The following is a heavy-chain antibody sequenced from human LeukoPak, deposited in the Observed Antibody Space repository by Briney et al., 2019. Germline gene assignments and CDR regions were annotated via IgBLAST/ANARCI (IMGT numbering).Heavy chain of an antibody. J-gene: IGHJ3*02. CDR2: ISAYNGNK. D-gene: IGHD2-15*01. Sequence: ASVKVSCKASGYTFTNYGVSWVRQPPGQGLGWMGWISAYNGNKNYAQKLQGRVTMTTDTATSTAYMELRSLRSDDTAVYYCARDFVGVCSGGSCYLDAFDIWGQGTMVTVSS. V-gene: IGHV1-18*01. CDR3: ARDFVGVCSGGSCYLDAFDI. CDR1: GYTFTNYG.